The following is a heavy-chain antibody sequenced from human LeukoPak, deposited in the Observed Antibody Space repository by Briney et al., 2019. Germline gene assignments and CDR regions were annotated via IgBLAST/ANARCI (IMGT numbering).Heavy chain of an antibody. J-gene: IGHJ4*02. CDR3: AKDDNYYGSGPFLGYFVY. V-gene: IGHV3-30*04. CDR2: ISYYGSDK. Sequence: GGSLRLSCAASGFTFSTYAMHWVRQAPVKGLEWVTVISYYGSDKYYADSVKGRVTISRDNSSNTLYLQMNSLRAEDTAVFYCAKDDNYYGSGPFLGYFVYWGQGTLVTVSS. D-gene: IGHD3-10*01. CDR1: GFTFSTYA.